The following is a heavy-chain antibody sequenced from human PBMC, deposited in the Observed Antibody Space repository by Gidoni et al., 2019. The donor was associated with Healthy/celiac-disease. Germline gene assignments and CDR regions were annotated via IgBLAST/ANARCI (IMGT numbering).Heavy chain of an antibody. CDR3: ARHPVGYSSLILDY. D-gene: IGHD6-13*01. Sequence: QVQLQESGPGLVKPSDTLSLTCTVSGGSISSYSWSWIRQPPGKGLEWIGYIYYSGSTNYNPSLKSRVTISVDTSKNQFSLKLSSVTAADTAVYYCARHPVGYSSLILDYWGQGTLVTVSS. V-gene: IGHV4-59*08. CDR2: IYYSGST. J-gene: IGHJ4*02. CDR1: GGSISSYS.